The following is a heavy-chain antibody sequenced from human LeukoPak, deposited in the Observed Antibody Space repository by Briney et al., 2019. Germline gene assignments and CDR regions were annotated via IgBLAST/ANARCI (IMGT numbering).Heavy chain of an antibody. J-gene: IGHJ4*02. V-gene: IGHV3-74*01. CDR3: ARDGRDGFIDY. CDR1: GFTFSNYW. D-gene: IGHD5-24*01. CDR2: INSDGTFT. Sequence: PGGSLRLSCAASGFTFSNYWMHWVRQVPGKGLVWVSRINSDGTFTTYADSVKGRFTISRDNAKNSLYLQLDSLRAGDTAVYYCARDGRDGFIDYWGQGTLATVSS.